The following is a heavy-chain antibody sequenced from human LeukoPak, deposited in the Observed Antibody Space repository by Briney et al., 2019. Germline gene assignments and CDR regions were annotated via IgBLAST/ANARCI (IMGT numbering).Heavy chain of an antibody. CDR3: ARGHTYGYGYFDY. Sequence: SGTLSLTCTVSGGSISSYYWSWIRQPPGKGLEWIGYIYYSGSTNYNPSLKSRVTISVDTSKKQFSLKLSSVTAADTAVYYCARGHTYGYGYFDYWGQGALVTVSS. V-gene: IGHV4-59*01. CDR2: IYYSGST. CDR1: GGSISSYY. J-gene: IGHJ4*02. D-gene: IGHD5-18*01.